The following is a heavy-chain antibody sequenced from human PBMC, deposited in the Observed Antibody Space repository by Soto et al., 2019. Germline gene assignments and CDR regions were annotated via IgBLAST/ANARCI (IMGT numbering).Heavy chain of an antibody. D-gene: IGHD6-19*01. V-gene: IGHV2-26*01. CDR3: ARFPLTSCGGESLVF. CDR1: GFSLSTPRMG. J-gene: IGHJ4*02. CDR2: IFSNNDK. Sequence: QVTLKESGPVLVKPTQTLTLTCTVSGFSLSTPRMGVSWIRQPPGKALEWLAHIFSNNDKLYSASLKSRLTITKDTSTSQVLLTMTDLETTETATDDCARFPLTSCGGESLVFWGQGTLVTVSS.